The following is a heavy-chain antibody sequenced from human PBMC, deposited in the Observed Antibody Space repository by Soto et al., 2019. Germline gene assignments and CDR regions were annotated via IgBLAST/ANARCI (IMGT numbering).Heavy chain of an antibody. D-gene: IGHD1-26*01. CDR1: GYTFTSYG. Sequence: ASVKVSCKASGYTFTSYGISWVRQAPGQGLEWMGWISAYNGNTNYAQKLQGRVTMTTDTSTSTAYMELGSLRSDDTAVYYCARDTSYSGSPQNWFDPWGQGTLVTVSS. CDR2: ISAYNGNT. CDR3: ARDTSYSGSPQNWFDP. J-gene: IGHJ5*02. V-gene: IGHV1-18*01.